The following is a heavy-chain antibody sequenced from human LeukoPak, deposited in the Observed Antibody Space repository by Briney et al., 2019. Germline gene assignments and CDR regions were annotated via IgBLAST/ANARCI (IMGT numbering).Heavy chain of an antibody. CDR1: GYTFTGYY. CDR3: ARVYGIAARPGINFDY. Sequence: GASVKVSCKASGYTFTGYYMHWVRQAPGRGLEWMGWINPNSGGTNYAQKFQGRVTMTRDTSISTAYMELSRLRSDDTAVYYCARVYGIAARPGINFDYWGQGTLVTVSS. D-gene: IGHD6-6*01. V-gene: IGHV1-2*02. CDR2: INPNSGGT. J-gene: IGHJ4*02.